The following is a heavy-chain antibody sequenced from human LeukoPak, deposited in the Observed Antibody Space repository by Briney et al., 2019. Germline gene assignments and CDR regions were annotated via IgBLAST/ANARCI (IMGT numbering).Heavy chain of an antibody. V-gene: IGHV1-69*02. D-gene: IGHD2-15*01. CDR1: GGTFSSYT. Sequence: EASVKVSCKASGGTFSSYTISWVRQAPGQGLEWMGRIIPILGIANYAQKFQGRVTITADKSTSTAYMELISLRSEDTAVYYGARYLDVVVVAAMGPFNFQHWGQGTLVTVSS. CDR2: IIPILGIA. J-gene: IGHJ1*01. CDR3: ARYLDVVVVAAMGPFNFQH.